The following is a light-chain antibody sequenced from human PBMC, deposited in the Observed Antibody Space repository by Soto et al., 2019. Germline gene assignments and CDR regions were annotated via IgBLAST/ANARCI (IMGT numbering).Light chain of an antibody. Sequence: QSVLTQPASVSGSPGQSITISCTGTSSDVGGYNYVSWYQQHPGRAPKLLIYDVSDRPSGVSNRFSGSKSGNTASLTISGLQAEDEADYYCNSYTISSTVFGTGTKVTV. J-gene: IGLJ1*01. CDR2: DVS. CDR3: NSYTISSTV. CDR1: SSDVGGYNY. V-gene: IGLV2-14*01.